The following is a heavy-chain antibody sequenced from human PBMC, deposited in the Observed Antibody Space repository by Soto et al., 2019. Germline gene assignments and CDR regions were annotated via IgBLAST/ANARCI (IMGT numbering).Heavy chain of an antibody. V-gene: IGHV4-34*01. J-gene: IGHJ4*02. CDR2: INHSGST. D-gene: IGHD3-10*01. CDR1: GGSFSGYY. CDR3: ARGFRVLLWFGESHFDY. Sequence: QVQLQQWGAGLLKPSETLSLTCAVYGGSFSGYYWNWIRQPPGKGLEWIGEINHSGSTNYNPSLKGRVTISVDPSKNQFSLKLRSVTASDTAVYYCARGFRVLLWFGESHFDYWGQGTLVTVSS.